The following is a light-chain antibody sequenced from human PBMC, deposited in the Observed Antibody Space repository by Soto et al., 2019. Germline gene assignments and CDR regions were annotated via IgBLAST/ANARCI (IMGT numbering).Light chain of an antibody. J-gene: IGKJ3*01. V-gene: IGKV3-20*01. CDR3: QQYGSSRLT. Sequence: EIVLTQSPGTLSLSPGERATLSCRASQSISSSYLAWYQQKPGQAPRLLVYVASSRAPSIPDRFSGSGSGTDFTLTISRLEPQDLAVYYCQQYGSSRLTFGPGTKVDIK. CDR2: VAS. CDR1: QSISSSY.